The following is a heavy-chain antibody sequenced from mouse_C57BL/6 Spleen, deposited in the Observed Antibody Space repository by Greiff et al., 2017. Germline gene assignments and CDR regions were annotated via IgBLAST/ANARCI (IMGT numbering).Heavy chain of an antibody. CDR3: ASGGDYYAMDY. V-gene: IGHV1-76*01. Sequence: QVQLKESGAELVKPGASVKLSCKASGYTFTDYYINWVKQRPGQGLEWIARIYPGSGNTYYNEKFKGRATLTADKSSITAYMQLSSLTSAASAFCSCASGGDYYAMDYWGQGTSVTVSS. J-gene: IGHJ4*01. CDR2: IYPGSGNT. CDR1: GYTFTDYY.